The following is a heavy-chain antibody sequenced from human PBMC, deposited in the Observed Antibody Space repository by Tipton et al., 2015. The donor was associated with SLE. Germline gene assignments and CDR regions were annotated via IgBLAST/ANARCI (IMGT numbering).Heavy chain of an antibody. J-gene: IGHJ5*02. V-gene: IGHV4-39*07. CDR1: GGSISSSSYY. CDR2: VNYGGDT. D-gene: IGHD1-26*01. Sequence: TLSLTCTVSGGSISSSSYYWGWVRQPPGKGLEWIGTVNYGGDTYYNPSLKSRVTISIDTSRNQFSLKLSSVTAADTAVYYCARKAGGWFDPWGQGTLVTVSS. CDR3: ARKAGGWFDP.